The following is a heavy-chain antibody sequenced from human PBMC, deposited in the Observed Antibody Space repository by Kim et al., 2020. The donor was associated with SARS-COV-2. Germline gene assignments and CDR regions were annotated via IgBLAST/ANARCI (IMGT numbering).Heavy chain of an antibody. CDR1: GYTFTSHD. D-gene: IGHD6-13*01. CDR3: AREGRYSSSNPFDY. Sequence: ASVKVSCKASGYTFTSHDINWVRQATGQGLEWMGWMNPNSGNTGYAQKFQGRVSMTRNTSISTAYMELSSLTSEDTAVYYCAREGRYSSSNPFDYWGHGTLVTVSS. J-gene: IGHJ4*01. CDR2: MNPNSGNT. V-gene: IGHV1-8*02.